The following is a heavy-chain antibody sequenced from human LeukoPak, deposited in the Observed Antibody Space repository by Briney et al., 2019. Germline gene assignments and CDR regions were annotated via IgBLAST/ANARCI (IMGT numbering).Heavy chain of an antibody. J-gene: IGHJ4*02. CDR3: ARPRWLQFGPHDC. V-gene: IGHV3-7*01. CDR2: IKQDGSEK. Sequence: GGSLRLSCAASGFTLGTFWMTWVRQAPGKGLEWVANIKQDGSEKYYVDSVKGRFTVSRDNAKNSLYLQMNSLRAEDTAVNYCARPRWLQFGPHDCWGQGTLVTVSS. CDR1: GFTLGTFW. D-gene: IGHD5-24*01.